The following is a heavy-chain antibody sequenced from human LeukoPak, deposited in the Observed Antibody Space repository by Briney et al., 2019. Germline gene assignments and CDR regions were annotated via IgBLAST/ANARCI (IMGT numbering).Heavy chain of an antibody. CDR1: GGSISSYY. Sequence: SETLSLTCTVSGGSISSYYWSWIRQPPGKGLEWIGSIYYSGSTYYNPSLKSRVTISVDTSKNQFSLKLSSVTAADTAVYYCARQGWGDYYYYMDVWGKGTTVTVSS. J-gene: IGHJ6*03. D-gene: IGHD7-27*01. CDR2: IYYSGST. CDR3: ARQGWGDYYYYMDV. V-gene: IGHV4-59*05.